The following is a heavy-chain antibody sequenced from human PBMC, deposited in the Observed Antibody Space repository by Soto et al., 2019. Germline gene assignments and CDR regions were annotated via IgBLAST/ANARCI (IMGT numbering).Heavy chain of an antibody. Sequence: QVQLQESGPGLVKPSETLSLTCTVSGGSISSYYWSWIRQPPGKGLEWIGNIYYSGSTNYNPSLKSRVTISVDTSKNQFSLKLSSVTAADTAVYYCARVIKGLFDYWGQGTLVTVSS. J-gene: IGHJ4*02. V-gene: IGHV4-59*01. D-gene: IGHD4-17*01. CDR3: ARVIKGLFDY. CDR1: GGSISSYY. CDR2: IYYSGST.